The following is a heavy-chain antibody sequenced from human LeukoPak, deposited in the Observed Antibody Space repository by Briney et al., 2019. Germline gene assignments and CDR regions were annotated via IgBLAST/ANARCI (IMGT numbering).Heavy chain of an antibody. J-gene: IGHJ4*02. Sequence: GGSLRLSCAASGFTVSSHAMYWVRQAPGKGLEWVSVFYVGGATYYADSVKGRFTISRDNSENTLYLQMRSLRAEDTAVYYCAGGDGYNFFDYWGQGTLVTVSS. D-gene: IGHD5-24*01. CDR1: GFTVSSHA. CDR2: FYVGGAT. CDR3: AGGDGYNFFDY. V-gene: IGHV3-53*01.